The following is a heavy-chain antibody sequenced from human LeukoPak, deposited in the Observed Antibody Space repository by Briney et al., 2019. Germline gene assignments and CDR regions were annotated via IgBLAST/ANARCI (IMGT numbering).Heavy chain of an antibody. D-gene: IGHD4-17*01. CDR2: ISGSGGTT. CDR1: GFIFSNYA. V-gene: IGHV3-23*01. CDR3: ANGDYHRFDY. J-gene: IGHJ4*02. Sequence: PGGSLRLSCAGSGFIFSNYAMSCVRQAPGKGLEWVSAISGSGGTTYYADSVKGRFTISRDNSKNTLYLQMDSLRAEDTAVYYCANGDYHRFDYWGQGTLVTVSS.